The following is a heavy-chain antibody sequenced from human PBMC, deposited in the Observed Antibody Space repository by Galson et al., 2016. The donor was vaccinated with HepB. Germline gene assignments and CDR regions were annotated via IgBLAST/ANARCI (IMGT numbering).Heavy chain of an antibody. J-gene: IGHJ4*02. V-gene: IGHV3-7*03. Sequence: SLRLSCAASGFTFTHYWMTWVRQAPGRGLEWVASITQDGGGKHYVDSVKGRFTISRDNAKNALYLQMNSLRNEDTAVYYCARDFDYWGQGSLVTVSP. CDR2: ITQDGGGK. CDR1: GFTFTHYW. CDR3: ARDFDY.